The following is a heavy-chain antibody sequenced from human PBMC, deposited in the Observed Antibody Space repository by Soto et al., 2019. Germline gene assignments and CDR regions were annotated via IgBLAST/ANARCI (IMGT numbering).Heavy chain of an antibody. CDR1: GFTFSSYA. Sequence: QVQLVESGGGVVQPGRSLRLSCAASGFTFSSYAMHWVRQAPGKGLEWVAVISYDGSDKYYADSVKGRFTISRDNSKNPLYLQMNSLRAEDTAVYSCAREATLYYCDCWGQGTLVTVSS. CDR3: AREATLYYCDC. D-gene: IGHD3-16*01. CDR2: ISYDGSDK. J-gene: IGHJ4*02. V-gene: IGHV3-30-3*01.